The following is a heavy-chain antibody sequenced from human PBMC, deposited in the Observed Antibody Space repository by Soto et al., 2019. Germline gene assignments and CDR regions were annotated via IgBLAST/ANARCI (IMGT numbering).Heavy chain of an antibody. V-gene: IGHV3-23*01. J-gene: IGHJ4*02. D-gene: IGHD6-25*01. CDR3: AKFFVETGGSSGWPWSFQY. CDR2: ISGSGGTT. Sequence: GGSLRLSCAASGFTFSSYAMSWVRQAPGKGLEWVSAISGSGGTTYYADSVKGRFTISRDNSMNTLFLQMNSLRAEDTAVYYCAKFFVETGGSSGWPWSFQYWAQGTLVTVS. CDR1: GFTFSSYA.